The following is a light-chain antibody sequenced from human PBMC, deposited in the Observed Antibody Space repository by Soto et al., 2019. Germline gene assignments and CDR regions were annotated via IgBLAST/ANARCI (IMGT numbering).Light chain of an antibody. CDR3: QQYYTTPLT. CDR1: QSILYSSDNKNP. J-gene: IGKJ5*01. V-gene: IGKV4-1*01. Sequence: DIVMTKSPESLAVSLGEGATINCKSTQSILYSSDNKNPLAWYQQKPGQPPKLLIYWASARESGVPDRFSGSGSGTDFTLTISSLQAEDVAVYYCQQYYTTPLTFGQGTRLEIK. CDR2: WAS.